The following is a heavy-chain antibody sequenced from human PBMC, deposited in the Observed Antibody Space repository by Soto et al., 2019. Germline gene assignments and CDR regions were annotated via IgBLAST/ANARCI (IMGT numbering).Heavy chain of an antibody. V-gene: IGHV1-69*12. J-gene: IGHJ6*02. D-gene: IGHD1-26*01. CDR3: AREEVGDTQRDYYYYGMDV. CDR2: IIPIFGTA. Sequence: QVQLVQSGAEVKKPGSSVKVSCKASGGTFSSYAIIWVRQAPGQGLEWMGWIIPIFGTANYAQKFQGRVTITADESTSTAYMELSSLRSEDTAVSYCAREEVGDTQRDYYYYGMDVCVQGTTVTVSS. CDR1: GGTFSSYA.